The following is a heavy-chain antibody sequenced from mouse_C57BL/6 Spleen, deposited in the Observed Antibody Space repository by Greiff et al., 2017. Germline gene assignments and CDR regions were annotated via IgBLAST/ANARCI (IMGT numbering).Heavy chain of an antibody. J-gene: IGHJ2*01. CDR1: GYTFTDYY. V-gene: IGHV1-22*01. Sequence: VQLKQPGPELVKPGASVKMSCKASGYTFTDYYMPWVKQSHGKSLEWIGYIYPNSGSTSYNQKFKSKATLTVNKSSSTAYMELRSLTSEDAAVYYCASGHWYDCDDWGQGTTLTVSS. D-gene: IGHD2-14*01. CDR2: IYPNSGST. CDR3: ASGHWYDCDD.